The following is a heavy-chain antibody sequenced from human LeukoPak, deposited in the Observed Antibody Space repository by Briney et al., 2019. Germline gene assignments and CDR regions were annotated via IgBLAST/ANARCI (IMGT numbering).Heavy chain of an antibody. D-gene: IGHD2-2*01. V-gene: IGHV4-59*01. CDR1: GGSISSYY. J-gene: IGHJ4*02. Sequence: SETLSLTCIVSGGSISSYYWSWIRQPPGKGLEWIGYISYSGTTNYHPSLKSRVTISVDTSKNQFSLKLNSVSAADTAVFYCARSSCSDSSCWRGYFDYWGQGTLVTVSS. CDR2: ISYSGTT. CDR3: ARSSCSDSSCWRGYFDY.